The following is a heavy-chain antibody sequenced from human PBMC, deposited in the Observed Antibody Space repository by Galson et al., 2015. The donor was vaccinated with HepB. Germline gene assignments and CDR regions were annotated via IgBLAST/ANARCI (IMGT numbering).Heavy chain of an antibody. Sequence: SLRLSCAASGSTFSDYYMSWIRQAPGKGLEWVSKISSTSIYTTYADSVKGRFTISRDNAKNSLLLQMNSLRSEDMAVYYCARGDYYGSGTLTFDIWGQGTMVTVSS. V-gene: IGHV3-11*06. CDR1: GSTFSDYY. J-gene: IGHJ3*02. CDR2: ISSTSIYT. D-gene: IGHD3-10*01. CDR3: ARGDYYGSGTLTFDI.